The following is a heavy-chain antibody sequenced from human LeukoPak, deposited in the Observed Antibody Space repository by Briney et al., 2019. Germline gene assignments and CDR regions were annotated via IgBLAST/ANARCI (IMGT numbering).Heavy chain of an antibody. CDR1: AGSISSYY. CDR3: ARHLVYGSGTQPYFDY. CDR2: VFYSGST. J-gene: IGHJ4*02. V-gene: IGHV4-59*08. Sequence: SETLSLTCTVSAGSISSYYWSWTRQPPGKGLEWIAYVFYSGSTNYNPSLKSRVTISVDTSKNQFSLKLYSVTAADTAVYYCARHLVYGSGTQPYFDYWGQGTLVTVSS. D-gene: IGHD3-10*01.